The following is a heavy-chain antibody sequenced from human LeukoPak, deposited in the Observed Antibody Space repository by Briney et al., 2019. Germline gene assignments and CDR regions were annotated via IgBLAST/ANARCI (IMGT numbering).Heavy chain of an antibody. CDR2: IYYIGST. V-gene: IGHV4-59*01. D-gene: IGHD5-12*01. J-gene: IGHJ4*02. CDR3: ARDGGYAFFDY. CDR1: GGSISSYY. Sequence: PSETLSLACTVSGGSISSYYWSWIRQPPGKGLEWIGYIYYIGSTNYNPSLKTRVTISVDTSKNQFSLKLSSVTAADTAVYYCARDGGYAFFDYWGQGTLVTVSS.